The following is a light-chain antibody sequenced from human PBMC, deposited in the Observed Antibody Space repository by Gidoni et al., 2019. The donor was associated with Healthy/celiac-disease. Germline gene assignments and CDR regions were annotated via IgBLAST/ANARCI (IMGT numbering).Light chain of an antibody. CDR3: QQLNSYPPAFT. J-gene: IGKJ3*01. CDR2: AAS. V-gene: IGKV1-9*01. Sequence: IQLTQSPSSLSASVGDRVTITCRASQGISSYLAWYQQKPGKAPKLLIYAASTLQSGVPSRFSGSGSGTDFTLTISSLQPEDFATYYSQQLNSYPPAFTFGPGTKVDIK. CDR1: QGISSY.